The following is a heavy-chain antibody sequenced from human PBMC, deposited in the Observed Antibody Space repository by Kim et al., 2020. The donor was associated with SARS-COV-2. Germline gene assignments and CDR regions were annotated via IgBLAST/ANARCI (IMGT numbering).Heavy chain of an antibody. V-gene: IGHV4-59*13. J-gene: IGHJ4*02. CDR2: IYYSGST. CDR3: ARGDFDWLTQWGLYYFDY. D-gene: IGHD3-9*01. CDR1: GGSISSYY. Sequence: SETLSLTCTVSGGSISSYYWSWIRQPPGKGLEWIGYIYYSGSTNYNPSLKSRVTISVDTSKNQFSLKLSSVTAADTAVYYCARGDFDWLTQWGLYYFDYWGQGTLVTVSS.